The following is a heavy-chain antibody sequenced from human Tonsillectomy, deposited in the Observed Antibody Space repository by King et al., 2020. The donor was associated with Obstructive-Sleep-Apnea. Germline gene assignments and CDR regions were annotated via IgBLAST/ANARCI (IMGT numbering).Heavy chain of an antibody. Sequence: VQLVESGGGLGQPGGSLRLSCAASGFTFSSYAMSWVRQAPGKGLEWGSAISGGGDSTYYADSVKGRFTISRDNSKNTLYLQMDGLRAEDTAVYYCAKGGSVTGALAHDYWGQGTLVTVSS. V-gene: IGHV3-23*04. J-gene: IGHJ4*02. CDR1: GFTFSSYA. D-gene: IGHD2-21*02. CDR3: AKGGSVTGALAHDY. CDR2: ISGGGDST.